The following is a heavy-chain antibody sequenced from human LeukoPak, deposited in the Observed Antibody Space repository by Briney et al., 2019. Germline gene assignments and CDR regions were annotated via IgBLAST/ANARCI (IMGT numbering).Heavy chain of an antibody. CDR1: GFNFRAYW. J-gene: IGHJ4*02. Sequence: GGSLRLSCTTSGFNFRAYWMGWVRQAPGKGLEWVSAISGSGGSTYYADSVKGRFTISRDNSKNTLYLQMNSLRAEDTAVYYCAKGPEWLVQREDYFDYWGQGTLVTVSS. V-gene: IGHV3-23*01. D-gene: IGHD6-19*01. CDR2: ISGSGGST. CDR3: AKGPEWLVQREDYFDY.